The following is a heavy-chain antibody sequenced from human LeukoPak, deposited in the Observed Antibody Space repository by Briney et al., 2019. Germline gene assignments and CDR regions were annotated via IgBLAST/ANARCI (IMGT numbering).Heavy chain of an antibody. Sequence: EWMGWINPNSGGTNYAQKFQGRVTMTRDTSISTAYMELSRLRSDDTAVYYCARSGYGPDYWGQGTLVTVSS. D-gene: IGHD5-18*01. CDR3: ARSGYGPDY. V-gene: IGHV1-2*02. J-gene: IGHJ4*02. CDR2: INPNSGGT.